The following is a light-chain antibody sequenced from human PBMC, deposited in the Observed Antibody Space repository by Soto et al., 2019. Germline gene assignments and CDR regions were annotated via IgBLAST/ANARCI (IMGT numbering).Light chain of an antibody. Sequence: IQMTQSPSSLSASIGDTVTITCQASQDISTYLNWYRQKQGKTPELLIWRASRLPRGVPSRFSGSSSGTDFTLTITRLQPEVFATYYCQQFDTLLTFGGGTTVDLK. CDR2: RAS. CDR1: QDISTY. J-gene: IGKJ4*01. CDR3: QQFDTLLT. V-gene: IGKV1-33*01.